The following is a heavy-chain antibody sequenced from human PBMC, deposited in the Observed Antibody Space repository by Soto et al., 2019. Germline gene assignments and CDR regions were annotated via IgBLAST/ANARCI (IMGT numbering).Heavy chain of an antibody. CDR2: INHSGST. CDR1: GGSFSGYY. V-gene: IGHV4-34*01. Sequence: SETLSLTCAVYGGSFSGYYWSWIRQPPGKGLEWIGEINHSGSTNYNPSLKSRVTISVDTSKNQFSLKLSSVTAADTAVYYCARVSYNWDSGYGMDVWGQGTTVTVSS. D-gene: IGHD1-20*01. J-gene: IGHJ6*02. CDR3: ARVSYNWDSGYGMDV.